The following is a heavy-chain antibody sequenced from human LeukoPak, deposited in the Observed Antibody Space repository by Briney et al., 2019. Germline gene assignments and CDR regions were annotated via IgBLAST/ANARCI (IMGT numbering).Heavy chain of an antibody. V-gene: IGHV3-23*01. CDR3: AKDTTAWWYHRAYMDV. CDR2: ISGSGDTT. D-gene: IGHD2-15*01. J-gene: IGHJ6*03. CDR1: GFTFSSYA. Sequence: GGSLRLSCAASGFTFSSYAMSWVRQAPGGGLEWVSAISGSGDTTYHADSVKGRFTISRDNSENRLSLQMDSLRAEYTVVYFCAKDTTAWWYHRAYMDVWGKGTTVAVSS.